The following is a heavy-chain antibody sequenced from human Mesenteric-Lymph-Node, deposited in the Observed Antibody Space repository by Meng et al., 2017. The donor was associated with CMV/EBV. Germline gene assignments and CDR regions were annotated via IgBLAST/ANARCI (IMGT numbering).Heavy chain of an antibody. CDR3: VRLNTLTPFDY. D-gene: IGHD3-9*01. CDR1: GFIFSDYY. V-gene: IGHV3-11*04. J-gene: IGHJ4*02. CDR2: ISGSASTI. Sequence: GESLKISCAASGFIFSDYYMSWIRQAPGKELEWVSYISGSASTIYYADSVKGRFTISRDNAKNTLYLQINSLRAEDTAVYYCVRLNTLTPFDYWGQGTLVTVSS.